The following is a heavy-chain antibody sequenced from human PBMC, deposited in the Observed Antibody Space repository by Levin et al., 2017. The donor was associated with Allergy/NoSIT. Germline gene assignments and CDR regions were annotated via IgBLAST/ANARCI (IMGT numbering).Heavy chain of an antibody. D-gene: IGHD1-26*01. Sequence: GESLKISCAASGFTFTNFEMNWVRQAPGKGLEWVSYIGGSSSTIYYADSVKGRFIISRDNAKKSLYLQMNSLRAEDTAVYYCAGDPWVTWEYYGLDVWGQGTTVTVSS. J-gene: IGHJ6*02. V-gene: IGHV3-48*03. CDR1: GFTFTNFE. CDR2: IGGSSSTI. CDR3: AGDPWVTWEYYGLDV.